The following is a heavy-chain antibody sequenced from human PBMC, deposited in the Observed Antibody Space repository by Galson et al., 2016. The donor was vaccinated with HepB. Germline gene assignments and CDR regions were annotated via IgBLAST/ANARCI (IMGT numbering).Heavy chain of an antibody. Sequence: SLRLSCAASGFIVSANYMSWVRQAPGKGLEWVSGIYSDGSTYHADSVKGRFPLSRDSSKNTLYLQMNNLRAEDTAVYYGAREGEVHFDRNTYWVGRGYYFGYWGQGTLVTVSS. J-gene: IGHJ4*02. D-gene: IGHD3-10*01. CDR1: GFIVSANY. CDR2: IYSDGST. V-gene: IGHV3-53*01. CDR3: AREGEVHFDRNTYWVGRGYYFGY.